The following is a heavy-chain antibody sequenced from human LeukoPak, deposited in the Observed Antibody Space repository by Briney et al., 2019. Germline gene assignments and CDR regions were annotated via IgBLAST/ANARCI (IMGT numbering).Heavy chain of an antibody. CDR2: INPNSGGT. CDR1: GYTFTGYY. D-gene: IGHD6-19*01. Sequence: ASVKVSCKASGYTFTGYYMHWVRQAPGQGLEWMGWINPNSGGTNYAQKFQGRVTMTRDTSISTAYMELSRLRSDDTAVYYCAIDDIYSSGWYVDYWGQGTLVTVSS. CDR3: AIDDIYSSGWYVDY. J-gene: IGHJ4*02. V-gene: IGHV1-2*02.